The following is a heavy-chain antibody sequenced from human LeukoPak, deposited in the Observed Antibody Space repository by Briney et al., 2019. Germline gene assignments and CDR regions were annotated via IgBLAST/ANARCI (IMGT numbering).Heavy chain of an antibody. Sequence: GRSLRLSCAASGVTFNSCAMHWVRQAPVKGLEWVAAISYDGSNKYYADSVKGRFTISRDNSKNTLYLQMNSLRAEDTAVYYCARAYSNGWYPFDAWGQGTLVTVSS. CDR1: GVTFNSCA. V-gene: IGHV3-30-3*01. J-gene: IGHJ4*02. D-gene: IGHD6-19*01. CDR3: ARAYSNGWYPFDA. CDR2: ISYDGSNK.